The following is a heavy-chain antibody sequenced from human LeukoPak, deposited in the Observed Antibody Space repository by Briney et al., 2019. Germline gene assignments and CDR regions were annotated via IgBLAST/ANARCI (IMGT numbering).Heavy chain of an antibody. CDR1: GFIFSSYS. J-gene: IGHJ3*01. V-gene: IGHV3-48*04. CDR2: ITGGGDVT. CDR3: AKDPSGTFPYHAFDV. D-gene: IGHD1-26*01. Sequence: GGSLRLSCAASGFIFSSYSMNWVRQAPGQGLEWVAYITGGGDVTHYGDSVKGRFTVSRDNAKNSLFLQLNSLSAEDTATYYCAKDPSGTFPYHAFDVWGQGTMVNVSS.